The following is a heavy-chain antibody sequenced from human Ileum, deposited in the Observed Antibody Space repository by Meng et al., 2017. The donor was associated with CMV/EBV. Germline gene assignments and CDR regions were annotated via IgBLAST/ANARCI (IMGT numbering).Heavy chain of an antibody. V-gene: IGHV3-49*03. CDR2: IRSNSYGDSP. Sequence: GVSLRLYSTSSGNCFGACSLNRFRQTPGKGPECVAFIRSNSYGDSPQYAPSVQGRFTVSRDDPKNVAYFQMNSLENEDSGVYYCTCTPSYDFWIHDWGQGTLVTVSS. CDR1: GNCFGACS. D-gene: IGHD3-3*01. J-gene: IGHJ4*02. CDR3: TCTPSYDFWIHD.